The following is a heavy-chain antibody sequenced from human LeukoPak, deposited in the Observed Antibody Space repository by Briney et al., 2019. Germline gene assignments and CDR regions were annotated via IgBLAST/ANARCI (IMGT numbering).Heavy chain of an antibody. Sequence: GGSLRLSCAASGFTFSSYWMHWVRQAPGKGLVWVSRINSDGSSTSYADSVKGRFTISRDNAKNTLYLQMNSLRAEDTAVYYCARVSGYYSWFYFDYWGQGTLVTVSS. V-gene: IGHV3-74*01. CDR1: GFTFSSYW. D-gene: IGHD3-22*01. CDR3: ARVSGYYSWFYFDY. CDR2: INSDGSST. J-gene: IGHJ4*02.